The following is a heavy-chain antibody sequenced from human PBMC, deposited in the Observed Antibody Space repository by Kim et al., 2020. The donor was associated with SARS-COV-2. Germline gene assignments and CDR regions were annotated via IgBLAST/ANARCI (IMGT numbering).Heavy chain of an antibody. CDR3: ADGGYSYGYVAGLIYYYGMDV. CDR2: IIPILGIA. D-gene: IGHD5-18*01. V-gene: IGHV1-69*04. Sequence: SVKVSCKASGGTFSSYAISWVRQAPGQGLEWMGRIIPILGIANYAQKFQGRVTITADKSTSTAYMELSSLRSEDTAVYYCADGGYSYGYVAGLIYYYGMDVWGQGTTVTVSS. J-gene: IGHJ6*02. CDR1: GGTFSSYA.